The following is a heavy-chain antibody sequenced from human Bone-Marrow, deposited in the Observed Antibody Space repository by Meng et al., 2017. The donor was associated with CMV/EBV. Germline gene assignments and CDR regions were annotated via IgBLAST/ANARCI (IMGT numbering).Heavy chain of an antibody. J-gene: IGHJ4*02. Sequence: GSLRLSCTVSGGSISSSSYYWGWIRQPPGKGLEWIGSMYYSGSTYYNPSLKSRVTISVDTSKNQLSLKLSSVTAADTAVYYCARLQPYDFWSGYHRFHFDYWGQGTRVTVSS. V-gene: IGHV4-39*01. D-gene: IGHD3-3*01. CDR3: ARLQPYDFWSGYHRFHFDY. CDR1: GGSISSSSYY. CDR2: MYYSGST.